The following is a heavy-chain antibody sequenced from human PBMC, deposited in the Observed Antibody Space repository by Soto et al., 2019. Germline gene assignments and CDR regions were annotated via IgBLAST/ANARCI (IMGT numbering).Heavy chain of an antibody. J-gene: IGHJ5*02. CDR2: ISYDGSNK. CDR3: AREDYYDSSGYEYNWFDP. V-gene: IGHV3-30-3*01. Sequence: LRLDCRAYGFSVRNDAMHWVRQAPGKKLEWVAVISYDGSNKYYADSVKGRFTISRDNSKNTLYLQMNSLRAEDTAVYYCAREDYYDSSGYEYNWFDPWGQGTLVTVSS. D-gene: IGHD3-22*01. CDR1: GFSVRNDA.